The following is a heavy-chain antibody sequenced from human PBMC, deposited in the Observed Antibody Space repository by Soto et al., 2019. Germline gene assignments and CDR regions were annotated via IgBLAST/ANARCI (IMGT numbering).Heavy chain of an antibody. CDR2: IYHSVDT. J-gene: IGHJ4*02. Sequence: SETLSLTCAVSGYSLTSGYYCGWIRQPPGKGLEWIGSIYHSVDTYYNPSLKSRVTISVDTSKNHFSLKLTSVTAADTAVYYCARARIVVAGTIVDYWGQGTMVTVYS. CDR1: GYSLTSGYY. CDR3: ARARIVVAGTIVDY. V-gene: IGHV4-38-2*01. D-gene: IGHD6-19*01.